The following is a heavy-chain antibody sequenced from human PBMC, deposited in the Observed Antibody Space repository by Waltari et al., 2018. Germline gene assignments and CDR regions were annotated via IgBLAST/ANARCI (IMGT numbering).Heavy chain of an antibody. CDR2: ISYDGSNK. J-gene: IGHJ4*02. Sequence: QVQLVESGGGVVQPGRSLRLSCAASGFTFSSYCMHWVRQAPGKGLEWVAVISYDGSNKYYADSVKGRFTISRDNSKNTLYLQMNSLRAEDTAVYYCATEGDHVLRFLEWLSPLYFDYWGQGTLVTVSS. CDR3: ATEGDHVLRFLEWLSPLYFDY. CDR1: GFTFSSYC. V-gene: IGHV3-30*03. D-gene: IGHD3-3*01.